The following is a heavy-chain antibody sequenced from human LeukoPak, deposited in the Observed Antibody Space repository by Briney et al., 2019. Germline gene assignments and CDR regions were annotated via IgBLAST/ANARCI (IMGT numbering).Heavy chain of an antibody. CDR3: ATEFYSNGYNY. J-gene: IGHJ4*02. D-gene: IGHD5-18*01. CDR1: GLTFNNAW. Sequence: GGSLRLSCAASGLTFNNAWMTWVRQAPGKGLEWVGHIKSKTDGGTTDYAAPVEGRFTISRDDSKDTLYLQMDSLKTEDTAVYFCATEFYSNGYNYWGQGTLVTVSS. V-gene: IGHV3-15*01. CDR2: IKSKTDGGTT.